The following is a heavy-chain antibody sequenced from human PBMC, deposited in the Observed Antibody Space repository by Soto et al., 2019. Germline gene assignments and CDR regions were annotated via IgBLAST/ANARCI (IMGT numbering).Heavy chain of an antibody. D-gene: IGHD6-13*01. CDR3: AREVAGAGGEYDY. J-gene: IGHJ4*02. Sequence: QVQVVQSGAEVKKPGASVKVSCKTSGYTFTTYGIGWVRQAPGQGLEWMGWISGANGHTNYAQNVQGRVTVTTDTSTSTAYMELRSLRSDDTDVDYWAREVAGAGGEYDYWGQGTLVTVSS. CDR2: ISGANGHT. CDR1: GYTFTTYG. V-gene: IGHV1-18*01.